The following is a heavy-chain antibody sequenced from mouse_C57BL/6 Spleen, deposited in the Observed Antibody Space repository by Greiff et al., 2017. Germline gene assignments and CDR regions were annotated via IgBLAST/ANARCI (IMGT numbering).Heavy chain of an antibody. CDR2: IYPGDGDT. D-gene: IGHD3-3*01. Sequence: QVQLQQPGPELVKPGASVKISCKASGYAFSSSWMNWVKQRPGQGLEWIGRIYPGDGDTNYNGKFKGKATLTADKSSSTAYMQLSSLTSEDSAVYFCARTGTHYAMDDWGQGTSVTVSS. J-gene: IGHJ4*01. V-gene: IGHV1-82*01. CDR1: GYAFSSSW. CDR3: ARTGTHYAMDD.